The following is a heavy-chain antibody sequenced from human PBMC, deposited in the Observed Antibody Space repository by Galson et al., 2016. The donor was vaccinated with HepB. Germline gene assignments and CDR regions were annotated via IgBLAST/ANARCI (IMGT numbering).Heavy chain of an antibody. D-gene: IGHD3-10*01. Sequence: SETLSLTCNVSGVSISTNGYYWGWIRESPGKGLEWIGTVHHTGRTYHNPSLKVRVTMSIDMSTNQFSLNLNSVTAADTAVYYCARAPEYYYSSGTSWFDPWGQGTLVTVSS. V-gene: IGHV4-39*07. J-gene: IGHJ5*02. CDR1: GVSISTNGYY. CDR2: VHHTGRT. CDR3: ARAPEYYYSSGTSWFDP.